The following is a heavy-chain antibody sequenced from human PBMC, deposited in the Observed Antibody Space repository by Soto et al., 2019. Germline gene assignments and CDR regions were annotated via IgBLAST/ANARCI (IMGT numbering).Heavy chain of an antibody. J-gene: IGHJ4*02. Sequence: GGSLRLSCAASGFTISTNNMSWVRQAQGKGLEWVSVINIAGNTYYADSVKGRFTISRDNAKNTLSLEMNSLRGEDTAVNFCARGIIAGVPAADYWCQET. V-gene: IGHV3-66*01. CDR1: GFTISTNN. CDR2: INIAGNT. CDR3: ARGIIAGVPAADY. D-gene: IGHD2-2*01.